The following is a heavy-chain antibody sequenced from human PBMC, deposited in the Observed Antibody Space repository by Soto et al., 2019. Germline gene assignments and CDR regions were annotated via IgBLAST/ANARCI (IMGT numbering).Heavy chain of an antibody. CDR2: LKSEAAGGTT. V-gene: IGHV3-15*01. J-gene: IGHJ4*02. D-gene: IGHD3-22*01. CDR3: SYDSSRGDY. Sequence: EVQLVESGGGLVKPGGSLRLSCAASGFAFSSAWMSWVRQAPGKGLEWVGRLKSEAAGGTTDYAAPVKGRFTISRDDSRDTLYLQMNSLKTGDTAAYYCSYDSSRGDYWGLGSLVTVSS. CDR1: GFAFSSAW.